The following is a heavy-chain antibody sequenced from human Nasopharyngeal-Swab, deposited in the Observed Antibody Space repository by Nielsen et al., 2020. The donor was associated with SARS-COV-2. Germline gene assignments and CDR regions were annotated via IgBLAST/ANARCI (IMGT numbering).Heavy chain of an antibody. D-gene: IGHD2-2*01. Sequence: GVLKISCAASGFTFRSYAISWVRQAPGKGLEWVSVISGSDYNTYYADSVKGRFTISRDNSKNTVNLQMNSLRTEDTAVYYCARHLDQLLMDRYGMDVWGQGTTVTVSS. J-gene: IGHJ6*02. CDR1: GFTFRSYA. CDR3: ARHLDQLLMDRYGMDV. CDR2: ISGSDYNT. V-gene: IGHV3-23*01.